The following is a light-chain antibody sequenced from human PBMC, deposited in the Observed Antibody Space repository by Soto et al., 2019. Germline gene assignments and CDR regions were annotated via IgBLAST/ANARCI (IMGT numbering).Light chain of an antibody. CDR3: QAWDSSTASVV. J-gene: IGLJ2*01. Sequence: SSELTQPPSVSVSPGQTASITCSGDKLGDKYACWYQQKPGQSPVLVIYQDNKRPSGIPERFSGSNSGNTATLTISGTQAMDEADYYCQAWDSSTASVVFGGGTKVTVL. V-gene: IGLV3-1*01. CDR1: KLGDKY. CDR2: QDN.